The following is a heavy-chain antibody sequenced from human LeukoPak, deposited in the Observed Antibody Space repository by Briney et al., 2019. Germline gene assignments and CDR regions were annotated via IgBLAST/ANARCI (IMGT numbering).Heavy chain of an antibody. D-gene: IGHD1-26*01. CDR2: INPNSGDT. Sequence: ASVKVSCKASGYTFTGYYMHWVRQAPGQGLEWMGWINPNSGDTNYVQKFQGRVTMTRDTSISTAYMEVSRLRSDDTAVYYCARAVGTTTRRLAFDIWGQGTMVTVSS. V-gene: IGHV1-2*02. CDR3: ARAVGTTTRRLAFDI. J-gene: IGHJ3*02. CDR1: GYTFTGYY.